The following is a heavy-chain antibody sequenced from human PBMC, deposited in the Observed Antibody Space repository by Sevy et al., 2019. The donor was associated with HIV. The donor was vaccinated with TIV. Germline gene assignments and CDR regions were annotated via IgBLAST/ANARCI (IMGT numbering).Heavy chain of an antibody. D-gene: IGHD3-9*01. CDR2: MSYDESKK. V-gene: IGHV3-30-3*01. CDR1: GFTFSSYS. J-gene: IGHJ4*02. Sequence: GGSLRLSCAASGFTFSSYSLHWVRQAPGKGLDWVALMSYDESKKYYADSVKGRFTVSRDNSKDTLYLQMNSLRVEDPAVYYCATVRAYDILAGYYNYLHFDSWGQGTQVTVSS. CDR3: ATVRAYDILAGYYNYLHFDS.